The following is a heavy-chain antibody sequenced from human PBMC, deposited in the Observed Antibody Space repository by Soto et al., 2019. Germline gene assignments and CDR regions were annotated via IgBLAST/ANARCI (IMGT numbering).Heavy chain of an antibody. CDR1: GFTFSSYS. V-gene: IGHV3-21*01. CDR3: ARATAMVRGVISRLFDY. CDR2: ISSSSSYI. J-gene: IGHJ4*02. Sequence: GGSLRLSCAASGFTFSSYSMDWVRQAPGKGLEWVSSISSSSSYIYYADSVKGRFTISRDNAKNSLYLQMNSLRAEDTAVYYCARATAMVRGVISRLFDYWGQGTLVTVS. D-gene: IGHD3-10*01.